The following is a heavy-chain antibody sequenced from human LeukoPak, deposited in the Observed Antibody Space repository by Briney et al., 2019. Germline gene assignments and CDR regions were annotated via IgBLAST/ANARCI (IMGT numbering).Heavy chain of an antibody. CDR1: GYTFTAYF. V-gene: IGHV1-2*02. Sequence: ASVKVSCKASGYTFTAYFMHWVRQAPGQGLEWMGWINPDSGGTNCAQRFQGRVTMTRDTSITTAYMELSSLRSDDTAVYYCACELSNRENFDYWGQGTLVTVSS. CDR3: ACELSNRENFDY. D-gene: IGHD1-26*01. CDR2: INPDSGGT. J-gene: IGHJ4*02.